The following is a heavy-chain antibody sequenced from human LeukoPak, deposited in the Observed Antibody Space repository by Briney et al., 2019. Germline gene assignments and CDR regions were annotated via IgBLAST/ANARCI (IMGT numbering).Heavy chain of an antibody. V-gene: IGHV1-69*05. D-gene: IGHD6-6*01. J-gene: IGHJ4*02. CDR2: IIPIFGTA. CDR3: AREINEYSSAWSAQVL. CDR1: GGTFSSFA. Sequence: SVKVSCKASGGTFSSFAISWVRQAPGQGLEWMGGIIPIFGTANYAQKFQGRVTITTDESTSTAYMELSSLRSEDTAVYYCAREINEYSSAWSAQVLWGQGTLVTVSS.